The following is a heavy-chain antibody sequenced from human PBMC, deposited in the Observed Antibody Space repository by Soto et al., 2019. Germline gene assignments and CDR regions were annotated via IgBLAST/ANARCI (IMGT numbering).Heavy chain of an antibody. CDR2: IDNAGTDS. Sequence: EVQLVESGGGLVQPGGSLRLSCVASGFTFSGRSMHWVRQAPGKGLVWVSGIDNAGTDSTYADSVKGRFTSSRDNAKNTLYLQMNSLRVEDTAVYYCARGWFGPDVWGKGTTVTVSS. V-gene: IGHV3-74*01. D-gene: IGHD3-10*01. CDR3: ARGWFGPDV. J-gene: IGHJ6*04. CDR1: GFTFSGRS.